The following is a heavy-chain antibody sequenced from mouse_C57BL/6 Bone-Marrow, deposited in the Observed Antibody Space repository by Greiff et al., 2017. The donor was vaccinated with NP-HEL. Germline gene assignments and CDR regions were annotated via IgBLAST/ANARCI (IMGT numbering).Heavy chain of an antibody. V-gene: IGHV1-50*01. CDR1: GYTFTSYW. CDR2: IDPSDSYT. Sequence: QVHVKQPGAELVKPGASVKLSCKASGYTFTSYWMQWVKQRPGQGLEWIGEIDPSDSYTNYNQKFKGKATLTVDTSSSTAYMQLSSLTSEDSAVYYCARDEGNYYAMDYWGQGTSVTVSS. J-gene: IGHJ4*01. CDR3: ARDEGNYYAMDY. D-gene: IGHD2-1*01.